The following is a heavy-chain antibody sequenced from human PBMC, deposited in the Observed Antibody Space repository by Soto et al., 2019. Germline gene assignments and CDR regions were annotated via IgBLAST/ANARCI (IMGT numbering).Heavy chain of an antibody. CDR2: FDPEDGET. Sequence: VASVKVSCKVSGYTLTELSMHWVRQAPGKGLEWMGGFDPEDGETIYAQKFQGRVTMTEDTSTDTAYMELSSLRSEDTAVYYCATFRSGYDFRPFDYWGQGTLVTVSS. D-gene: IGHD5-12*01. J-gene: IGHJ4*02. V-gene: IGHV1-24*01. CDR3: ATFRSGYDFRPFDY. CDR1: GYTLTELS.